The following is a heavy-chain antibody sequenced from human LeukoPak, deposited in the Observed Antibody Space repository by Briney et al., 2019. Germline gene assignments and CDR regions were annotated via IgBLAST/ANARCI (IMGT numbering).Heavy chain of an antibody. CDR2: IYYSGST. CDR1: GVSISTSFYY. V-gene: IGHV4-39*01. CDR3: ARVRYCSSTSCYTFDP. J-gene: IGHJ5*02. Sequence: SETLSLTCTVSGVSISTSFYYWGWLRQPPGKGLEWIVTIYYSGSTYYNPSFKSRITISVDTSKNQFSLKLSSVTAADTAVYYCARVRYCSSTSCYTFDPWGQGTLVTVSS. D-gene: IGHD2-2*01.